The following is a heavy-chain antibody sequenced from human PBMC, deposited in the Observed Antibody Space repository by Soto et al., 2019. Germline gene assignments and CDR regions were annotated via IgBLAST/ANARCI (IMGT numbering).Heavy chain of an antibody. J-gene: IGHJ6*02. V-gene: IGHV3-21*01. CDR2: ISSSSSYI. Sequence: KTGGSLRLSCAASGFTFSSYSMNWVRQAPGKGLEWVSSISSSSSYIYYADSVKGRFTISRDNAKNSLYLQMNSLRAEDTAVYYCARELEYSGSYDYYYGMDVWGQGTTVTVSS. CDR1: GFTFSSYS. CDR3: ARELEYSGSYDYYYGMDV. D-gene: IGHD1-26*01.